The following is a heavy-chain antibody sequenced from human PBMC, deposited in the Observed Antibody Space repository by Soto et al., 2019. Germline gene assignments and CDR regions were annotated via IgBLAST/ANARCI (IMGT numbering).Heavy chain of an antibody. D-gene: IGHD2-15*01. Sequence: SETLSLTCTVSGSSISSYYWSWIRQPPGKGLEWIGYIYYSGSTNYNPSLKSRVTISVDTSKNQFSLKLSSVTAADTAVYYCARDVGLVNCSGGSCYYPHFDYWGQGTLVTVSS. CDR2: IYYSGST. V-gene: IGHV4-59*01. CDR1: GSSISSYY. J-gene: IGHJ4*02. CDR3: ARDVGLVNCSGGSCYYPHFDY.